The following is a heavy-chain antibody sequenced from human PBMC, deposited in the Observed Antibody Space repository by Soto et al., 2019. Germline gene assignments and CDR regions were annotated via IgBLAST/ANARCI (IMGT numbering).Heavy chain of an antibody. CDR2: IIPIFGTA. CDR3: ARGWGYDSNDYYYAY. D-gene: IGHD3-22*01. J-gene: IGHJ4*02. CDR1: GGTFSRHA. Sequence: QVQLVQSGAEVRKPGSSVKVSCKASGGTFSRHAISWVRQAPGQGLEWMGGIIPIFGTANHAQKVQGRVTIIADESTSTGYMELSSLRSEDTAMYYCARGWGYDSNDYYYAYWGQGTLVIVSS. V-gene: IGHV1-69*01.